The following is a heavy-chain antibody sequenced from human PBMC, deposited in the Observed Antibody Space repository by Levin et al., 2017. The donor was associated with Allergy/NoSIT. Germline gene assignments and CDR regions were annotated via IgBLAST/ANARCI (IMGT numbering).Heavy chain of an antibody. D-gene: IGHD5-24*01. CDR3: ARWGHVEMATRKDGKHMMVRLKEYYFDY. J-gene: IGHJ4*02. CDR2: IYYSGST. Sequence: SETLSLTCTVSGGSISSGDYYWSWIRQPPGKGLEWIGYIYYSGSTYYNPSLKSRVTISVDTSKNQFSLKLSSVTAADTAVYYCARWGHVEMATRKDGKHMMVRLKEYYFDYWGQGTLVTVSS. V-gene: IGHV4-30-4*01. CDR1: GGSISSGDYY.